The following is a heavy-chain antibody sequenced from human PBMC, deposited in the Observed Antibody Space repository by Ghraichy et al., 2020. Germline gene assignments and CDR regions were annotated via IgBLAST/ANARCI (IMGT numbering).Heavy chain of an antibody. CDR1: GYTFTGYY. CDR2: INPNSGGT. D-gene: IGHD6-6*01. V-gene: IGHV1-2*02. CDR3: ARDYLYSSSPESGYNFDY. Sequence: ASVKVSCKASGYTFTGYYMHWVRQAPGQGLEWMGWINPNSGGTNYAQKFQGRVTMTRDTSISTAYMELSRLRSDDTAVYYCARDYLYSSSPESGYNFDYWGQGTLVTVSS. J-gene: IGHJ4*02.